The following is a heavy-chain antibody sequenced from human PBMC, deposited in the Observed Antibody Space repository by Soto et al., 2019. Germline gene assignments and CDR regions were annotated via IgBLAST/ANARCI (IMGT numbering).Heavy chain of an antibody. J-gene: IGHJ4*02. CDR1: GFTFTNCA. D-gene: IGHD6-19*01. CDR2: ISGSGETK. V-gene: IGHV3-23*01. Sequence: GGSLRLSCGASGFTFTNCAMNWVRQVPGKGLEWVSSISGSGETKNYADSVKGRFTISRDNFSNTLYLQMSSLRAEDTAVYYCAKSDEVYYAGGAVAAPVYWGQGTLVTVSS. CDR3: AKSDEVYYAGGAVAAPVY.